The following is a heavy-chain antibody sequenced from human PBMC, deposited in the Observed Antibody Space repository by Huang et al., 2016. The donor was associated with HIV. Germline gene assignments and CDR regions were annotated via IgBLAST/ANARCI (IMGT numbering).Heavy chain of an antibody. CDR1: EYTLTELS. J-gene: IGHJ4*02. V-gene: IGHV1-24*01. CDR2: FDPEIGET. D-gene: IGHD3-9*01. CDR3: ATGFDVFFDF. Sequence: QVQLVQSRAEVKKPGASVKVSCKVSEYTLTELSIHWVRQPPGKGLEWMGGFDPEIGETIYAQKFQGRVNMTEETSTETAFMELSGLRPEDTAVYYCATGFDVFFDFWGQGTLVTVSS.